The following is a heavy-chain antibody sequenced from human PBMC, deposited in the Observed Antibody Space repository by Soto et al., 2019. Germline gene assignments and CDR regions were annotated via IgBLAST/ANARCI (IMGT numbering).Heavy chain of an antibody. CDR1: GFTFSSYA. Sequence: PVGSLRLSCAASGFTFSSYAMHWVRQAPGKGLEWVAVISYDGSNKYYADSVKGRFTISRDNSKNTLYLQMNSLRAEDTAVYYCARVADGSRKGYYYYYGMDVWGQGTTVTVSS. J-gene: IGHJ6*02. CDR2: ISYDGSNK. D-gene: IGHD6-25*01. V-gene: IGHV3-30-3*01. CDR3: ARVADGSRKGYYYYYGMDV.